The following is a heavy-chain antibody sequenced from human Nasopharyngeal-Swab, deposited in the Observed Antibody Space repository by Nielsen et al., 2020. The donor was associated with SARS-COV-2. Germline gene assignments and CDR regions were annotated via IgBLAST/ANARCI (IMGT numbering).Heavy chain of an antibody. Sequence: SETLSLTCTVSGGSISSYYWTWIRQSPGKGLEWIGYIYYSGSTYYNPSLKSRVTISVDTSKNQFSLKLSSVTAADTAVYYCARDLPSHYDFWSGYPYAIDYWGQGTLVTVSS. CDR3: ARDLPSHYDFWSGYPYAIDY. V-gene: IGHV4-59*12. CDR2: IYYSGST. J-gene: IGHJ4*02. D-gene: IGHD3-3*01. CDR1: GGSISSYY.